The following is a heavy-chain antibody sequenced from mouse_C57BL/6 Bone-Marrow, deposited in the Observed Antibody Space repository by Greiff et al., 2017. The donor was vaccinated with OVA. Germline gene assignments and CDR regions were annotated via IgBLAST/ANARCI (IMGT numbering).Heavy chain of an antibody. CDR2: IWRGGST. Sequence: QVQLQQSGPGLVQPSQSLSITCTVSGFSLTSYGVHWVRQSPGQGLEWMGVIWRGGSTDYNAAFMYRLSITKDNSKIQVCFKMNRLQADDTAIYYCAKRDGYNWYDDVWGTGTTVTVSS. CDR1: GFSLTSYG. V-gene: IGHV2-5*01. D-gene: IGHD2-3*01. CDR3: AKRDGYNWYDDV. J-gene: IGHJ1*03.